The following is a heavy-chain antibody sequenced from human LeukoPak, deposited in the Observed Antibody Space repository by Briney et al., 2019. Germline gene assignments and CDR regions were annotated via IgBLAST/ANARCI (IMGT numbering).Heavy chain of an antibody. Sequence: ASVKVSCKASGYTFTSYDINWVRQATGQGLEWMGWMNPNSGNTGYAQKFQDRVTMTTNTSTTTAYMELSSLRSEDTAVYYCARGSSKSAVRGKIPDYWGQGTLVTVSS. V-gene: IGHV1-8*01. J-gene: IGHJ4*02. CDR2: MNPNSGNT. CDR3: ARGSSKSAVRGKIPDY. CDR1: GYTFTSYD. D-gene: IGHD4-17*01.